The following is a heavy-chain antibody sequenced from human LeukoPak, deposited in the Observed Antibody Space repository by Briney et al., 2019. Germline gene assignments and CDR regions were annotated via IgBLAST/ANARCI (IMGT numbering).Heavy chain of an antibody. J-gene: IGHJ4*02. D-gene: IGHD3-10*01. CDR1: GW. CDR3: AREEGRRYPSPDY. CDR2: INHVGTGT. Sequence: NPGGSLRLSCAASGWMHWVRQAPGKGLMWVSGINHVGTGTYYADSVKGRFTISRDIAKNTVYLQMNSLRAEDTAVYYCAREEGRRYPSPDYWGQGTLVTVSS. V-gene: IGHV3-74*01.